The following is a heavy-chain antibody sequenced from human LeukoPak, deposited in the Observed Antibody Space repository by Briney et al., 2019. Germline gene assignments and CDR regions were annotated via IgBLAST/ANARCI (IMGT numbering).Heavy chain of an antibody. D-gene: IGHD6-13*01. CDR1: GFTFSSYW. Sequence: GGSLRLSCAASGFTFSSYWMSWVRQAPGKGLEWVANIKQDGSEKYYVDSVKGRFTISRDNAKNSLYLQMNSLRAEDTAVYYCARRAGYSSSWYLGGYYYYYMDVWGKGTTVTVSS. V-gene: IGHV3-7*01. CDR2: IKQDGSEK. J-gene: IGHJ6*03. CDR3: ARRAGYSSSWYLGGYYYYYMDV.